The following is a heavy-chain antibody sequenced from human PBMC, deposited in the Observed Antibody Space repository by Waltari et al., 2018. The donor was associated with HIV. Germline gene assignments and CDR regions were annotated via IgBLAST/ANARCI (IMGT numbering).Heavy chain of an antibody. V-gene: IGHV1-8*01. CDR3: ARGRGKEPAAIFVEDV. Sequence: QVQLVQPGAEVKKHGASGQVSCEASGFTITRYDLDRGREATEQGLEWLGGMNPNSRNTGYAQKFQVRVTMTRNTSNSTGYMELSSLRSEDTAVYYCARGRGKEPAAIFVEDVWGQGTTVTVSS. J-gene: IGHJ6*02. CDR1: GFTITRYD. CDR2: MNPNSRNT. D-gene: IGHD2-2*01.